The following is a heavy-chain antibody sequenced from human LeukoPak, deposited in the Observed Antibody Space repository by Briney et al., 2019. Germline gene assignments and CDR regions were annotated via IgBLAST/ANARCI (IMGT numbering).Heavy chain of an antibody. CDR1: GGTFSSYT. D-gene: IGHD2-21*02. J-gene: IGHJ4*02. Sequence: SVKVSCKTSGGTFSSYTISWVRQAPGQGLEWMGGIIPIFGTTHYAQKFQDRVTITTDASTSTAYMEMSSLRSEDTAVCYCSKAYMTATRHFDSWGQGTLVTVSS. CDR2: IIPIFGTT. CDR3: SKAYMTATRHFDS. V-gene: IGHV1-69*05.